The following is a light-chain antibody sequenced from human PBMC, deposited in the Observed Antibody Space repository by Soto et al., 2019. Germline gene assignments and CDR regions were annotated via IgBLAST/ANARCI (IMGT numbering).Light chain of an antibody. J-gene: IGKJ1*01. CDR1: QSVSSSY. CDR3: QQYGSSPWT. CDR2: GAS. V-gene: IGKV3-20*01. Sequence: EIVLTQSPVTLSLSPGERATLSCRASQSVSSSYLAWYQQKPGQAPRLLIYGASRRATGIPDRFSGSGSGTDFTLTISRLEPEDFAVYYCQQYGSSPWTFGHGTKLEIK.